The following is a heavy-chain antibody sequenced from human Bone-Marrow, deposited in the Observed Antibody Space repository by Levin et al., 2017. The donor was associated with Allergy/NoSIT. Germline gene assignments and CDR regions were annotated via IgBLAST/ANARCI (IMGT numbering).Heavy chain of an antibody. D-gene: IGHD3-3*01. J-gene: IGHJ4*02. CDR3: AKVDDDFWSGSHFDY. CDR2: LSGSGGST. CDR1: GFTFSSYA. Sequence: PGGSLRLSCAASGFTFSSYAMSWVRQAPGKGLEWVSALSGSGGSTYYADSVKGRFTISRDNSKNTLYLQMNSLRAEDTAVYYCAKVDDDFWSGSHFDYWGQGTLVTVSS. V-gene: IGHV3-23*01.